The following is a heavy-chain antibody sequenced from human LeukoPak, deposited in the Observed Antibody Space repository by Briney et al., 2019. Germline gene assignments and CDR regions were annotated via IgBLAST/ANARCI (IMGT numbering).Heavy chain of an antibody. CDR2: INPNSGGT. CDR1: GYTFTGYY. V-gene: IGHV1-2*04. CDR3: AISSGYYGSGSFYGGPFVY. J-gene: IGHJ4*02. D-gene: IGHD3-10*01. Sequence: ASVKVSCKASGYTFTGYYMHWVRQAPGQGLEWMGWINPNSGGTNYAQKFQGWVTMTRDTSISTAYMGLSRLRSDDTAVYYCAISSGYYGSGSFYGGPFVYWGQGTLVTVSS.